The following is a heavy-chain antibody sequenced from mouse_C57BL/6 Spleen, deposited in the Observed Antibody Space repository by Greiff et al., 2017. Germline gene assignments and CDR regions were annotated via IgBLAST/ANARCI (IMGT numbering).Heavy chain of an antibody. V-gene: IGHV1-15*01. CDR2: IDPETGGT. CDR3: TRNGYSAGRDY. Sequence: QVQLQQSGAELVRPGASVTLSCKASGYTFTDYEMHWVKQTPVHGLEWIGAIDPETGGTAYNQKFKGKAILTADKSSRTAYMELRSLTSEDSAVYYCTRNGYSAGRDYWGQGTTLTVSS. J-gene: IGHJ2*01. CDR1: GYTFTDYE. D-gene: IGHD3-2*02.